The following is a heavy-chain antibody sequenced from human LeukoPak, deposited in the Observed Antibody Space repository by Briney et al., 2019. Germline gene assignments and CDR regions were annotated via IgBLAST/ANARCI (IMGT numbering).Heavy chain of an antibody. D-gene: IGHD2-2*02. CDR2: FDPEDGET. J-gene: IGHJ6*02. CDR3: ATSGDIVVVPAAIDYYYGMDV. Sequence: ASVTVSCKVSGYTLTELSMHWVRQAPGKGVEGMGGFDPEDGETIYAQKFQGRVTMTEDTSTDTAYMELSSLRSEDTAVYYCATSGDIVVVPAAIDYYYGMDVWGQGTLVTVSS. V-gene: IGHV1-24*01. CDR1: GYTLTELS.